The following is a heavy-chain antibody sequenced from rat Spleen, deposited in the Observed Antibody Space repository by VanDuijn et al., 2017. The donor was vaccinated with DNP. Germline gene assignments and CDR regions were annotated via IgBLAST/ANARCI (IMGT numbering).Heavy chain of an antibody. J-gene: IGHJ2*01. CDR2: ISISGST. Sequence: QVQLKESGPGLVQPSQTLSLTCTVSGFSLTTYTVIWVRQPPGKGLEWIAAISISGSTYYNSALKSRLSISRDTSKSQVFLKMNSLQTEDTAMYFCASLGRDYWGQGVMVTVSS. CDR3: ASLGRDY. CDR1: GFSLTTYT. V-gene: IGHV2-6*01. D-gene: IGHD5-1*01.